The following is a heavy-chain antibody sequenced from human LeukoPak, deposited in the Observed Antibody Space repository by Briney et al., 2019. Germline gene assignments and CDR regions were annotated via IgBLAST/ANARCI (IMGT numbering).Heavy chain of an antibody. D-gene: IGHD3-9*01. Sequence: PGGSLRLSCAASGFTFHSYWMHWVRQAPGKGLVWVSRIDNDGGSTTYADSVEGRFTISRDNAKNTLYLQMNSVRAEDTAVYYCARSWFPYYFDYWGQGTLVTVSS. CDR3: ARSWFPYYFDY. CDR2: IDNDGGST. J-gene: IGHJ4*02. V-gene: IGHV3-74*01. CDR1: GFTFHSYW.